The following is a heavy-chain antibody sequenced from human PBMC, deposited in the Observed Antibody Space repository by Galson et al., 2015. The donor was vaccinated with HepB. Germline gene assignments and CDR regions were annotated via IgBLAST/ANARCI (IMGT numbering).Heavy chain of an antibody. D-gene: IGHD6-13*01. J-gene: IGHJ4*02. CDR3: ARRSWYDY. CDR1: GFTFSSYW. V-gene: IGHV3-7*01. CDR2: IKQDGSET. Sequence: SLRLSCAASGFTFSSYWMSWVRLAPGKGLEWVANIKQDGSETFYVDSVKGRFTISRDDAKNSLYLQMSSLRAEDTAVYYCARRSWYDYWGQGTLVTVSS.